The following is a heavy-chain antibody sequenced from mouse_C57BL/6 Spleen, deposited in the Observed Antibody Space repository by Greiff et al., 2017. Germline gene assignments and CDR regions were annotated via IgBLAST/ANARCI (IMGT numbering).Heavy chain of an antibody. CDR3: ARGITTVVAGPFDY. V-gene: IGHV1-76*01. CDR1: GYTFTDYY. D-gene: IGHD1-1*01. Sequence: QVQLQQSGAELVRPGASVKLSCKASGYTFTDYYINWVKQRPGQGLEWIARIYPGSGNTYYNEKFKGKATLTAEKSSSTAYMQLSSLTSEDSAVYVCARGITTVVAGPFDYWGQGTTLTVSS. J-gene: IGHJ2*01. CDR2: IYPGSGNT.